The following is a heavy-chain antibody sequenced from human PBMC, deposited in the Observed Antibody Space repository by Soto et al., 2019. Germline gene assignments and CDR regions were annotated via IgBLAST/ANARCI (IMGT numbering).Heavy chain of an antibody. V-gene: IGHV4-59*01. CDR3: ARSSYDDPRSPLDY. CDR2: ISYIGIT. J-gene: IGHJ4*02. CDR1: GGTIRSYD. Sequence: SETQSLTCTVSGGTIRSYDWIWIRQPPGKGLEWIGYISYIGITNYNASLQSRVTISVDTSKNQVSLKLNSVTAADTALYYCARSSYDDPRSPLDYWGQGTLVT. D-gene: IGHD3-3*01.